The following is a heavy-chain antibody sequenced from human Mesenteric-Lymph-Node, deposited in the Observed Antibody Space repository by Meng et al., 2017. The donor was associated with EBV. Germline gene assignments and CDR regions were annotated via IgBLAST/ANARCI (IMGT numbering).Heavy chain of an antibody. CDR3: ARQGYCRTTTCSTWFDP. V-gene: IGHV4-34*01. D-gene: IGHD2-2*01. CDR2: IHHSETA. CDR1: GVSSSGYS. Sequence: GAGRLTRSGSLSLTCVIYGVSSSGYSCTWTRQAPGKGLEWIGKIHHSETADYNPSLEVRVIISADTSKNQFSLKLPSVTAADTAVYYCARQGYCRTTTCSTWFDPWGQGTLVTVSS. J-gene: IGHJ5*02.